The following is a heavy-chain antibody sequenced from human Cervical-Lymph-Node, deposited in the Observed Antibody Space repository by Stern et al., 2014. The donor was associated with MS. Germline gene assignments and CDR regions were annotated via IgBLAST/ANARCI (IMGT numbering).Heavy chain of an antibody. CDR3: ARDTAMANPHYYYYGMDV. CDR1: GFTFSSYA. D-gene: IGHD5-18*01. J-gene: IGHJ6*01. Sequence: VQLVESGGGVVQPGRSLRLSCAASGFTFSSYAMHWVRQAPGKGLEWVAVISYVGSNKYYADSVKGRFTISRDNSKNTLYLQMNSLRAEDTAVYYCARDTAMANPHYYYYGMDVWGQGTKVTVSS. CDR2: ISYVGSNK. V-gene: IGHV3-30*01.